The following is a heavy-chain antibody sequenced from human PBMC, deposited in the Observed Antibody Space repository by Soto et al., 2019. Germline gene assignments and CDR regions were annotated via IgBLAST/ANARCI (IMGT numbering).Heavy chain of an antibody. J-gene: IGHJ4*02. D-gene: IGHD6-19*01. CDR2: ASSDGTTK. CDR3: ARDPNGGQWLFNY. CDR1: GFTFTSYA. Sequence: QVQLVESGGGVVQPGTSLRLSCAASGFTFTSYAMNWVRQAPGQGLEWVAIASSDGTTKNYAASVKGRFTVSRDNSKNMLWLQMDSLRAEDTAVYYCARDPNGGQWLFNYWGQGSLVTVSS. V-gene: IGHV3-33*01.